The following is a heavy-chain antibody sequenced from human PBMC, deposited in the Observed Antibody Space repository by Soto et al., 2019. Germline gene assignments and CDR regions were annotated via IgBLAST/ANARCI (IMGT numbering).Heavy chain of an antibody. CDR2: IYYSGST. V-gene: IGHV4-39*01. CDR1: GGSISSYY. D-gene: IGHD3-10*01. CDR3: ARRSGYSFDY. J-gene: IGHJ4*02. Sequence: QLQLQESGPGLVKPSETLSLTCTVSGGSISSYYWGWIRRPPGKGLEWIGSIYYSGSTYYNPSLKSRVTLSVDTSKNQFSLNLSSVTAADTAVYYCARRSGYSFDYWGQGTLVTVSS.